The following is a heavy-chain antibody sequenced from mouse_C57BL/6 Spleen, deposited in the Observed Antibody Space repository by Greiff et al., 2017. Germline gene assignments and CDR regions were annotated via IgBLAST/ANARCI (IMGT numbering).Heavy chain of an antibody. CDR2: INPNNGGT. CDR3: ARNYFDY. CDR1: GYTFTDYY. Sequence: VQLQQSGPELVKPGASVKISCKASGYTFTDYYMNWVKQSHGQSLEWIGDINPNNGGTSYNQKFKGKATLTVDKSSSTAYMELRSLTSEDSAVYYCARNYFDYWGQGTTLTVSS. V-gene: IGHV1-26*01. J-gene: IGHJ2*01.